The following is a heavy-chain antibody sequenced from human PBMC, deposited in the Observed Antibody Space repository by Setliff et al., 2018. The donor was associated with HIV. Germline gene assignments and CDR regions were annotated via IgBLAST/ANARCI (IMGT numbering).Heavy chain of an antibody. J-gene: IGHJ5*02. CDR1: GYTFTDYF. V-gene: IGHV1-2*02. D-gene: IGHD3-16*02. CDR2: ISPNNGDT. CDR3: ARSSYQQVDQKWVNWFDP. Sequence: ASVKVSCKASGYTFTDYFMHWVRQAPGQGLEWMGWISPNNGDTNIPQTFQGRVTMTRDTSINTAYMELSRLTFGDTAVYYCARSSYQQVDQKWVNWFDPWGQGTLVTVSS.